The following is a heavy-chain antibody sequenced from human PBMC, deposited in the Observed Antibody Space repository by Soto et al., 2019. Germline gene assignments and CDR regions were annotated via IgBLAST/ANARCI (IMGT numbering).Heavy chain of an antibody. D-gene: IGHD3-3*01. Sequence: PGGSMRLSCVASGFTFSSYAMTWVRQAPGKGLEWVSVISASGVDTHYADSVKGRFTISRDNSKNTLFLQMTRLRVEDTAMYYCAKGANYDFWTGFPPANDYYYMDVWGKGTTVTVSS. J-gene: IGHJ6*03. CDR1: GFTFSSYA. V-gene: IGHV3-23*01. CDR3: AKGANYDFWTGFPPANDYYYMDV. CDR2: ISASGVDT.